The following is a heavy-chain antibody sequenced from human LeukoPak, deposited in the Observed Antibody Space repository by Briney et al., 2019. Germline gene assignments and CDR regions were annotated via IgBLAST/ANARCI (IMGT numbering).Heavy chain of an antibody. CDR3: ATPRDYYDSSGYYYFDY. Sequence: SVKVSCKASGGTFSSYAISWVRQAPGQGLEWMRGIIPIFGTANYAQKFQGRVTITTDESTSTAYMELSSLRSEDTAVYYCATPRDYYDSSGYYYFDYWGQGTLVTVSS. CDR2: IIPIFGTA. J-gene: IGHJ4*02. V-gene: IGHV1-69*05. CDR1: GGTFSSYA. D-gene: IGHD3-22*01.